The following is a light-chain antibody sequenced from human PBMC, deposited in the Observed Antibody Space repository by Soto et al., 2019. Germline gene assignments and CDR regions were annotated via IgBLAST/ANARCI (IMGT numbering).Light chain of an antibody. CDR2: NNN. J-gene: IGLJ1*01. Sequence: QSVLTQPPSASGTPGQTVTISCSGSSSNIGPNAVNWYQQLPGTAPKLLLYNNNQRPSGASVRSSGSKSGTSASLALTGLQSDDEAEYHCAAWAVSLNGLVFGTGTKLTVL. CDR3: AAWAVSLNGLV. CDR1: SSNIGPNA. V-gene: IGLV1-44*01.